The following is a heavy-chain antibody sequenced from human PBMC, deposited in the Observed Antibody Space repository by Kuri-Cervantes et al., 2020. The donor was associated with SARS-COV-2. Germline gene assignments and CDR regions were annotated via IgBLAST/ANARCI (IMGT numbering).Heavy chain of an antibody. D-gene: IGHD3-3*01. V-gene: IGHV3-21*01. J-gene: IGHJ4*02. Sequence: LSLTCAASGFTFSSYSMNWVRQAPGKGLEWVSSISSSSSYIYYADSVKGRFTISRDNAKNSLYLQMNSLRDEDTAVYYCARHQMGSITTFGVVTQNYYFDYWGQGTLVTVSS. CDR3: ARHQMGSITTFGVVTQNYYFDY. CDR1: GFTFSSYS. CDR2: ISSSSSYI.